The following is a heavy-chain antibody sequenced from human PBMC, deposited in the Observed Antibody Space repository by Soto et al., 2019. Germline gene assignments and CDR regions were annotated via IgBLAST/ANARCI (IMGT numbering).Heavy chain of an antibody. J-gene: IGHJ4*02. CDR2: IYYSGST. D-gene: IGHD6-19*01. CDR3: ARQAYSSGWSY. Sequence: SETLSLTCTVSGGSISSYYWSWIRQPPGKGLEWIGYIYYSGSTNYNPSLKSRVTISVDTSKNQFSLKLSSVTAADTAVYYCARQAYSSGWSYWGQGTLVTVS. CDR1: GGSISSYY. V-gene: IGHV4-59*01.